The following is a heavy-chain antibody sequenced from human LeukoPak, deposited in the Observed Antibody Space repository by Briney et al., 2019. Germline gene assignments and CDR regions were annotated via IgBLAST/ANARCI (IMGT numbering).Heavy chain of an antibody. CDR3: AREGPYGDYSNDAFDI. V-gene: IGHV3-7*01. Sequence: PGGSLRLSCAASEFTFSSYWMNWVRQAPGKGLEWVANIKEDGSEKYYVDSVKGRFTISRDNAKNSLYLQMNSLRAEDTAVYYCAREGPYGDYSNDAFDIWGQGTMVTVSS. D-gene: IGHD4-17*01. CDR2: IKEDGSEK. J-gene: IGHJ3*02. CDR1: EFTFSSYW.